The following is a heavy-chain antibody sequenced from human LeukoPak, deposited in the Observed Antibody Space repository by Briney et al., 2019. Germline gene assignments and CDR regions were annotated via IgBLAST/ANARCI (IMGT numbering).Heavy chain of an antibody. V-gene: IGHV4-34*01. Sequence: PSETLSLTCAVYGXSFSGYYWSWIRQPPGKGLEWIGEINHSGSTNYNPSLKSRVTISVDTSKNQFSLKLSSVTAADTAVYYCATRSLWGQGTLVTVSS. CDR2: INHSGST. D-gene: IGHD3-10*01. CDR1: GXSFSGYY. CDR3: ATRSL. J-gene: IGHJ4*02.